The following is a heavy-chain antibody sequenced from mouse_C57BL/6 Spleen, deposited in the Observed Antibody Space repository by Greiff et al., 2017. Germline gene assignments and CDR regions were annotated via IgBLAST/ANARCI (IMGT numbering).Heavy chain of an antibody. CDR1: GYTFTDYN. V-gene: IGHV1-22*01. J-gene: IGHJ2*01. Sequence: VQLQHSGPELVKPGASVKMSCKASGYTFTDYNMHWVKQSHGKSLEWIGYINPNNGGTSYNQKFKGKATLTVNKSSSTAYMELRSVTAEDSAVYCCARATASRGYWGQGTTLTVSS. CDR2: INPNNGGT. D-gene: IGHD1-2*01. CDR3: ARATASRGY.